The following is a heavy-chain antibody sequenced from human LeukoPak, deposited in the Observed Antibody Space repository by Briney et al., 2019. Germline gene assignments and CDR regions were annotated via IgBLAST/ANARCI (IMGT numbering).Heavy chain of an antibody. Sequence: GGSLRLSCAASGFTFNTNYMSWVRQAPGKGLEWVSSIYRGGTTYYADFVRGRFTISRDNGKNSLYLQMNSLRVDDTAIYYCARDSFGIAFDIWGQGTMVTVSS. J-gene: IGHJ3*02. D-gene: IGHD1-14*01. CDR3: ARDSFGIAFDI. V-gene: IGHV3-53*01. CDR1: GFTFNTNY. CDR2: IYRGGTT.